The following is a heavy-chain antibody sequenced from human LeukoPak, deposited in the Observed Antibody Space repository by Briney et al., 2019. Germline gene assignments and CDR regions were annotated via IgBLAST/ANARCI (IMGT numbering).Heavy chain of an antibody. Sequence: ASVKVSCKASGYTFTSYGISWVRQAPGQGVEWMGWISAYNGNTNYAQKLQGRVTKTTDTSTRTAHKELRSLRSDDTAVYYCARDGEISDGSGSYPPFDYWGQGTLVTVSS. CDR1: GYTFTSYG. D-gene: IGHD3-10*01. CDR3: ARDGEISDGSGSYPPFDY. V-gene: IGHV1-18*01. CDR2: ISAYNGNT. J-gene: IGHJ4*02.